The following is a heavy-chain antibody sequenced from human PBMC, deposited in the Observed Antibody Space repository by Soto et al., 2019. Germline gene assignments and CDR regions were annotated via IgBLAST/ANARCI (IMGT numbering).Heavy chain of an antibody. CDR2: SFWDDDD. Sequence: ESGPTLVNPTQTLTLTCTFSGFSLRTSEEGVGWIRQPPGKALEWLAVSFWDDDDRYNPSLRTRLAITKDTSRNQVVLSMTNMDPVDTGTYFCARRRYCDGGSCYDYWGQGTLVTVSS. V-gene: IGHV2-5*02. CDR1: GFSLRTSEEG. CDR3: ARRRYCDGGSCYDY. D-gene: IGHD2-15*01. J-gene: IGHJ4*02.